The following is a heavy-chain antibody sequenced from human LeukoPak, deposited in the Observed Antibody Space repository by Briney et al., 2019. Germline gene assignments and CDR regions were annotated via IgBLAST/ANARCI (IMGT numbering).Heavy chain of an antibody. V-gene: IGHV4-34*01. Sequence: SETLSLTYAVYGGSFSGYYWSWIRQPPGKGLEWIGEINHSGSTNYNPSLKSRVTISVDTSKNQFSLKLSSVTAADTVVYYCARNSSPYYYYYYMDVWGKGTTVTVSS. J-gene: IGHJ6*03. D-gene: IGHD4-23*01. CDR3: ARNSSPYYYYYYMDV. CDR2: INHSGST. CDR1: GGSFSGYY.